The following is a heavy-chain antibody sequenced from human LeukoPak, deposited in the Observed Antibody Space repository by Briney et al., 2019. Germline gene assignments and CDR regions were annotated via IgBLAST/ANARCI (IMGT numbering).Heavy chain of an antibody. V-gene: IGHV1-18*01. CDR2: ISAYNGNT. D-gene: IGHD3-10*01. CDR1: GYTVTSHG. J-gene: IGHJ6*03. Sequence: GASVKVSCKASGYTVTSHGISWVRQAPGQGLEWMGWISAYNGNTYYAQKLQGRVTMTTDTSTSTAYMELRSLRFDDTAVYYCARDPRWFGEGISNFYYYMDVWGKGTTVIISS. CDR3: ARDPRWFGEGISNFYYYMDV.